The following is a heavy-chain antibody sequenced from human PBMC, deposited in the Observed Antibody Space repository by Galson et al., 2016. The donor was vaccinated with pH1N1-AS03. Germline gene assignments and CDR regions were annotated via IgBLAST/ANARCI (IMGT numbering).Heavy chain of an antibody. Sequence: CAISGDSVLSDSAAWNWVRQSPSSGLEWLGRTYLRSTWYHDYAESMKSRIIINAATSKNQFTLQMNSVTPEDTAVYYCVRGIYGDPLGEWGQGTLFTVSS. CDR1: GDSVLSDSAA. J-gene: IGHJ4*02. CDR3: VRGIYGDPLGE. V-gene: IGHV6-1*01. D-gene: IGHD4-17*01. CDR2: TYLRSTWYH.